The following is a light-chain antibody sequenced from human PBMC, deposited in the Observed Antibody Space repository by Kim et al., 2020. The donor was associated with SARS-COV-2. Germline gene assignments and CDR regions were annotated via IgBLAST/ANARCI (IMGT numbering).Light chain of an antibody. CDR3: KQYNSHPPT. Sequence: DIQMTQSPSSLSASVRDSVTITCRASQGIGNYLGWYQQKPGKAPRRLIYDASSLQSGVPSRFSGSGSGTEFTLTISNLQPEDFATYYCKQYNSHPPTFGGGTKVDIK. CDR2: DAS. CDR1: QGIGNY. V-gene: IGKV1-17*02. J-gene: IGKJ4*01.